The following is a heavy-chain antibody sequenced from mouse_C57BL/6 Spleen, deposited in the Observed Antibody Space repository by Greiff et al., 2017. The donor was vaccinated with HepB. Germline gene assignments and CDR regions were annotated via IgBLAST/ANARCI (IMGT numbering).Heavy chain of an antibody. CDR2: INPNNGGT. V-gene: IGHV1-26*01. CDR3: ARTLYYYAFDY. J-gene: IGHJ2*01. Sequence: EVQLQQSGPELVKPGASVKISCKASGYTFTDYYMNWVKQSHGKSLEWIGDINPNNGGTSYNQKFKGKATLTVDKSSSTAYMELRSLTSEDSAVYDCARTLYYYAFDYWGQGTTLTVSS. CDR1: GYTFTDYY. D-gene: IGHD1-1*01.